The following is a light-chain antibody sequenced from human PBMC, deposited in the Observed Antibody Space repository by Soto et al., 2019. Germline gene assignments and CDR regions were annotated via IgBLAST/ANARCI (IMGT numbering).Light chain of an antibody. V-gene: IGLV2-23*01. CDR3: CSYAGSTTWV. J-gene: IGLJ3*02. Sequence: QSVLTQPPSVSASPGQSITISCTGTSSDVGSYNLVSWYQQHPGKAPKLMIYEGTKRPSGISNRFSGSKSGNTASLTISGLQAEDEADYYCCSYAGSTTWVFGGGTKVTVL. CDR1: SSDVGSYNL. CDR2: EGT.